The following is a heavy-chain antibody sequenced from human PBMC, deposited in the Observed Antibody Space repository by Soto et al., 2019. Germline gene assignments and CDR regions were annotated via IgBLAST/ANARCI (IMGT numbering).Heavy chain of an antibody. J-gene: IGHJ2*01. Sequence: QVQLLESGPGLVKPSQTLSLTCSVSGGSIRTRTNYWSWIRQHPVKGLEWIASTYDSVNTYFNPSLESPTTISVYTFDDRFSLKVTSVTAADTAVYYCARGVRVGDRRIWYFDLWGRGTLVTVSS. D-gene: IGHD3-3*01. CDR2: TYDSVNT. CDR1: GGSIRTRTNY. V-gene: IGHV4-31*01. CDR3: ARGVRVGDRRIWYFDL.